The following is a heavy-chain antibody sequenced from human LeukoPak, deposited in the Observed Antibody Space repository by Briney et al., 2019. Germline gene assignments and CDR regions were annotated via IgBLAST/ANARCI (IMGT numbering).Heavy chain of an antibody. CDR3: ARGPSQASSSS. J-gene: IGHJ5*02. CDR2: IYYSGST. V-gene: IGHV4-39*07. CDR1: GGSISSSSYY. Sequence: SETLSLTCTVSGGSISSSSYYWGWIRQPPGKGLEWIGSIYYSGSTYYNPSLKSRVTISVDTSKNQFSLKLSSVTAADTAVYYCARGPSQASSSSWGQGTLVTVSS. D-gene: IGHD2-2*01.